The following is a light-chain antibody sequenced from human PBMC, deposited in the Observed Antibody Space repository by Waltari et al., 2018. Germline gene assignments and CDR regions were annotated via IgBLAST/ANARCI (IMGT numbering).Light chain of an antibody. CDR2: DVS. CDR1: TSDVGGFTY. CDR3: CSYAASYVV. J-gene: IGLJ2*01. Sequence: QSALTQPRSVSGSPGQSVTISCTGATSDVGGFTYVSWYQQHPGKAPKLMIYDVSKRPSGVPDRFSGSKSVYTASLTISGLQAEDEADYYCCSYAASYVVFGGGTKLTVL. V-gene: IGLV2-11*01.